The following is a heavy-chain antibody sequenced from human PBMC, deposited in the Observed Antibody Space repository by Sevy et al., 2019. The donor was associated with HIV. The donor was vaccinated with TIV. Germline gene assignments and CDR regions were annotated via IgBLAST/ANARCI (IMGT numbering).Heavy chain of an antibody. D-gene: IGHD6-13*01. V-gene: IGHV1-2*02. CDR1: GYTFTGYY. Sequence: ASVKVSCKASGYTFTGYYMHWVRQAPGQGLEWMGWINPNSGGTNYAQKFQGRVTKTRDTSISTAYMELSRLRSDDTAVYYCARDRTGIAAAGTYYFDYWGQGTLVTVSS. CDR3: ARDRTGIAAAGTYYFDY. CDR2: INPNSGGT. J-gene: IGHJ4*02.